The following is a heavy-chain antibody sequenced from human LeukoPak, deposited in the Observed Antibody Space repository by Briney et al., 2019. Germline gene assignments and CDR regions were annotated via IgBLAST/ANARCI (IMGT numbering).Heavy chain of an antibody. Sequence: ASVRVSCKASGYTCTGYYMHWVRQAPGQGLEWMGIINPSGGSTSYAQKFQGRVTMTRDTSTSTVYMELSSLRSEDTAVYYCARVPFDWLPRNGMDVWGQGTTVTVSS. J-gene: IGHJ6*02. CDR2: INPSGGST. D-gene: IGHD3-9*01. CDR3: ARVPFDWLPRNGMDV. CDR1: GYTCTGYY. V-gene: IGHV1-46*01.